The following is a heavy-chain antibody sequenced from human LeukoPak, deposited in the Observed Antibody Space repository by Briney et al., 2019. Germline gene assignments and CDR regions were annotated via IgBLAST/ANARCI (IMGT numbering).Heavy chain of an antibody. J-gene: IGHJ4*02. CDR2: IIPILGIA. CDR3: ARDRPDGSGSYSNSSGGY. CDR1: GGTFSSYA. D-gene: IGHD3-10*01. V-gene: IGHV1-69*04. Sequence: SVKVSCKASGGTFSSYAISWVRQAPGQGLEWMGRIIPILGIANYAQKFQGRVTITADKPTSTAYMELSSLRSEDTAVYYCARDRPDGSGSYSNSSGGYWGQGTLVTVSS.